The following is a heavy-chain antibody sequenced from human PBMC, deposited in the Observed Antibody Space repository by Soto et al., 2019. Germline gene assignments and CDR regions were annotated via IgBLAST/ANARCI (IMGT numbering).Heavy chain of an antibody. D-gene: IGHD6-13*01. J-gene: IGHJ6*02. CDR1: GFTFNSYA. V-gene: IGHV3-23*01. CDR3: AKNINAAPGNKQYYYYDAMDV. CDR2: ISGGGGST. Sequence: EVQLLESGGGLVQPGGSLRLSCAASGFTFNSYAMSWVRQAPGKGLEWVSGISGGGGSTYYAYSVKGPFTISRDNSKNQPYLQMNSMRDEYTAVYYCAKNINAAPGNKQYYYYDAMDVWGQGTTVTVSS.